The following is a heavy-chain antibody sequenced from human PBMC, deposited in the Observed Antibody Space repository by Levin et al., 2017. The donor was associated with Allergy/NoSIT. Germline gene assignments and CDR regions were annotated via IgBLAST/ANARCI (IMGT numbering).Heavy chain of an antibody. D-gene: IGHD3-10*01. CDR3: ARAPPPGLLWFRDPIGYYYYMDV. CDR1: GFTVSSNY. V-gene: IGHV3-66*01. CDR2: IYSGGST. J-gene: IGHJ6*03. Sequence: GGSLRLSCAASGFTVSSNYMSWVRQAPGKGLEWVSVIYSGGSTYYADSVKGRFTISRDNSKNTLYLQMNSLRAEDTAVYYCARAPPPGLLWFRDPIGYYYYMDVWGKGTTVTVSS.